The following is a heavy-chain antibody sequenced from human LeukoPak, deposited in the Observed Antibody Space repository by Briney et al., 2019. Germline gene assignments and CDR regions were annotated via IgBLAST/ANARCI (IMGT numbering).Heavy chain of an antibody. Sequence: GGSLRLSCAASGFTFSSYAMSWVRQAPGKGLEWVSAISGSGGSTYYADSVKGRFTISRDNSKNMLYLQMNSLRAEDTAVYYCAKLLWFGESQTDAFDIWGQGTMVTVSS. D-gene: IGHD3-10*01. J-gene: IGHJ3*02. CDR1: GFTFSSYA. CDR2: ISGSGGST. CDR3: AKLLWFGESQTDAFDI. V-gene: IGHV3-23*01.